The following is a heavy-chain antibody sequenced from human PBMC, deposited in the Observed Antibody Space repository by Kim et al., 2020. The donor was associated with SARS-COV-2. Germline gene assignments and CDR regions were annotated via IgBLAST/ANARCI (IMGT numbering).Heavy chain of an antibody. Sequence: WYNDYAVSVKSRITVHPDTSKNQFSLQLNSVTPEDTAVYYCARERGAFDIWGQGTMVTVSS. CDR2: WYN. J-gene: IGHJ3*02. V-gene: IGHV6-1*01. CDR3: ARERGAFDI. D-gene: IGHD1-26*01.